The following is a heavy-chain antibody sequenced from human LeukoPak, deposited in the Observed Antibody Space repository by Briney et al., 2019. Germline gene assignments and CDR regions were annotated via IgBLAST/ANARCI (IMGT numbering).Heavy chain of an antibody. CDR3: ARFPVTLRGFDY. V-gene: IGHV1-2*02. D-gene: IGHD4-17*01. J-gene: IGHJ4*02. CDR1: GYTFTGYY. CDR2: INPNSGGT. Sequence: GASVNVSCKASGYTFTGYYMHWVRQAPGRGLEWMGWINPNSGGTNYAQKFQGRVTMTRDTSISTAYMELSRLRSHDTAVYYCARFPVTLRGFDYWGQGTLVTVSS.